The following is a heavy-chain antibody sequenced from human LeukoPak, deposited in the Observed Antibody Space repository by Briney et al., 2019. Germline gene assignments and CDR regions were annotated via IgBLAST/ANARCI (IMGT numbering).Heavy chain of an antibody. J-gene: IGHJ4*02. CDR2: MYYSGST. D-gene: IGHD1-1*01. CDR1: GRSISKHY. Sequence: SETLSHTCTVRGRSISKHYWFGLGQPPRIELHWVAYMYYSGSTNYNPSVKSRVTISVDTSKNQFSLQLSSVTAADTAVYYCASVKGGLGTFDDWGQGRLVIVSS. V-gene: IGHV4-59*11. CDR3: ASVKGGLGTFDD.